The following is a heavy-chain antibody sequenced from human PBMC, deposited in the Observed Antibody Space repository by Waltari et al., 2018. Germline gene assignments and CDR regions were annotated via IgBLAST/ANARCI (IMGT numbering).Heavy chain of an antibody. V-gene: IGHV4-59*01. Sequence: QVQLQESGPGLVKSSETLSLTCTVSGGSINNYFWSWIRQPPGRGLEWIEFIYSSGSPNYNHKSSLKSRVTMSVDTSKNQFSLRVTSVTAADTAVYYCARANYDSDHSYWGYFDYWGQGTLVTVSS. J-gene: IGHJ4*02. CDR2: IYSSGSP. CDR1: GGSINNYF. D-gene: IGHD3-22*01. CDR3: ARANYDSDHSYWGYFDY.